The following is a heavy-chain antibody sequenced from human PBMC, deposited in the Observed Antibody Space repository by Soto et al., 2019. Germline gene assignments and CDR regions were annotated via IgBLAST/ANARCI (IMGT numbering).Heavy chain of an antibody. D-gene: IGHD2-15*01. Sequence: QVQLVQSGAEVKKPGASVKVSCKASGYTFTSYFMHWVRQAPGQGLEWVGIINPSGGSSSYAQKFQGRVTMTRDTSTSTVYMELSSVRSEDTAVYYCARVYCSGGSCYSIDYWGQGTLVTVSS. V-gene: IGHV1-46*03. CDR3: ARVYCSGGSCYSIDY. CDR2: INPSGGSS. CDR1: GYTFTSYF. J-gene: IGHJ4*02.